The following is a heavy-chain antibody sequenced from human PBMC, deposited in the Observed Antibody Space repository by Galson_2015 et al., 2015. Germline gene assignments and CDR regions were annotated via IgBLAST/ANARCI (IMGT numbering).Heavy chain of an antibody. CDR1: GFIFSSYV. V-gene: IGHV3-30-3*01. D-gene: IGHD3-10*01. CDR3: AREEGSRGFTYYNDLDV. CDR2: ISSDGYNK. J-gene: IGHJ6*02. Sequence: SLRLSCAASGFIFSSYVMHWVRQAPGKGLEWVSVISSDGYNKYYADSVKGRFTISRDTSKNTLYLQMNSLRTEDTAVYFCAREEGSRGFTYYNDLDVWGQGTTVTVSS.